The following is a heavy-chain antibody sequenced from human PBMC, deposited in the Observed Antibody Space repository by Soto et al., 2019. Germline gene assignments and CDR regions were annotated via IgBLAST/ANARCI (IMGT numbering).Heavy chain of an antibody. V-gene: IGHV3-74*01. D-gene: IGHD3-10*01. J-gene: IGHJ4*02. CDR2: IKGDGTNT. CDR1: GFTFSSDL. Sequence: GGSLILSWAASGFTFSSDLMHWVRQVPGKGLVWVSRIKGDGTNTGYADSVKGRFTISRDNVKNTLYLQLNSLRAEDTAVYYCARGLRSKSGFDFWGQGTLVTVSS. CDR3: ARGLRSKSGFDF.